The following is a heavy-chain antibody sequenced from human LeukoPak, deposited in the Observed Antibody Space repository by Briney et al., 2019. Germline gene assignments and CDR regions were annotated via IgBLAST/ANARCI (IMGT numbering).Heavy chain of an antibody. Sequence: GGSLRLSCAGSGFTFSTYGMTWVRQAPGKGLEWVSGISASGGSTYYADSVKGRFTISRDNSKNTLYLQMNNLRVEDTALYYCAREDSSSWLALDYWGQGTLVTVSS. CDR2: ISASGGST. V-gene: IGHV3-23*01. J-gene: IGHJ4*02. CDR1: GFTFSTYG. D-gene: IGHD6-13*01. CDR3: AREDSSSWLALDY.